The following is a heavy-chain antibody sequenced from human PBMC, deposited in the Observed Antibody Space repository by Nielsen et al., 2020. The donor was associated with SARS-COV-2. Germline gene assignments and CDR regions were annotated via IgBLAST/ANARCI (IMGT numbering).Heavy chain of an antibody. D-gene: IGHD3-9*01. CDR1: GGSFSSYY. CDR2: IYYSGST. Sequence: SETLSLTCAVYGGSFSSYYWGWIRQPPGKGLEWIGSIYYSGSTYYNPSLKSRVTISVDTSKNQFSLKLSSVTAADTAVYYCARAAGDYDILTGYPQSFDYWGQGTLVTVSS. CDR3: ARAAGDYDILTGYPQSFDY. V-gene: IGHV4-34*01. J-gene: IGHJ4*02.